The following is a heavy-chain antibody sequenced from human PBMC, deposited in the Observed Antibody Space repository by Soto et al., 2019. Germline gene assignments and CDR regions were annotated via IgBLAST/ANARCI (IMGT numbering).Heavy chain of an antibody. J-gene: IGHJ4*02. CDR1: ADTFTSYY. Sequence: ASLKVSCKAPADTFTSYYIHWVRQAPGHGLEWMGIINPNGGSTRFAQTFQGRITMTTDTSTSTVYMELSRLRSDDTAVYYCARGSLVVVTAQNPPIDYWGQGPLVTVSS. D-gene: IGHD2-21*02. CDR2: INPNGGST. CDR3: ARGSLVVVTAQNPPIDY. V-gene: IGHV1-46*01.